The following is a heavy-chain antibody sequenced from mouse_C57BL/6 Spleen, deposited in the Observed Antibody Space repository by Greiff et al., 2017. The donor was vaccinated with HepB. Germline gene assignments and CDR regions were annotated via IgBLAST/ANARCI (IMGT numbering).Heavy chain of an antibody. J-gene: IGHJ1*03. Sequence: QVQLQQPGAELVKPGASVKLSCKASGYTFTSYWMHWVKQRPGQGLEWIGMIHPNSGSTNYNEKFKSKATLTVDKSSSTAYMQLSSLTSEDSAVYYCARGHYGSEYFDVWGTGTTVTVSS. CDR1: GYTFTSYW. CDR3: ARGHYGSEYFDV. CDR2: IHPNSGST. D-gene: IGHD1-1*01. V-gene: IGHV1-64*01.